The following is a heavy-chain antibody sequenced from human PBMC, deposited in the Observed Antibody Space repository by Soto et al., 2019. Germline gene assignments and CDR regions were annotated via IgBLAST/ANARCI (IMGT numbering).Heavy chain of an antibody. CDR1: GGSISSSSYY. J-gene: IGHJ5*02. Sequence: PSETLSLTCTVSGGSISSSSYYWGWIRQPPGKGLEWIGSIYYSGSTYYNPSLKSRVTISVDTSKNQFSLKLSSVTAADKAVYYCARTYYDFWSGYYFREGAKSTYNRFDPWGQGNLVTVSS. V-gene: IGHV4-39*01. CDR2: IYYSGST. D-gene: IGHD3-3*01. CDR3: ARTYYDFWSGYYFREGAKSTYNRFDP.